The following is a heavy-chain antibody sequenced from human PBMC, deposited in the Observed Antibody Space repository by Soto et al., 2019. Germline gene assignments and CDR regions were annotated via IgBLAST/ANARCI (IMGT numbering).Heavy chain of an antibody. J-gene: IGHJ4*02. Sequence: GGSLRLSCAASGFTFSSYGMHWVRQAPGKGLEWVAVISYEGSNKYYADAVKDRFTISRDNSKCTQYLQRTSLSAEASAVYYCAKAGVVAATPADYCAQGTLVTVSS. D-gene: IGHD2-15*01. CDR2: ISYEGSNK. V-gene: IGHV3-30*18. CDR1: GFTFSSYG. CDR3: AKAGVVAATPADY.